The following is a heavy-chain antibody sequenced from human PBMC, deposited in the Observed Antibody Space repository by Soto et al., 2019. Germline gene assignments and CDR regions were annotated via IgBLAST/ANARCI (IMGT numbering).Heavy chain of an antibody. D-gene: IGHD5-18*01. CDR2: ISYDGSNK. CDR3: GEDKGGYSYPRAIDY. Sequence: GGSLRLSCAASGFTFSSYGMHWVRQAPGKGLEWVAVISYDGSNKYYADSVKGRFTISRDNSKNTLYLQMNSLRAEDKAVDYCGEDKGGYSYPRAIDYWGQGTLVTVSS. V-gene: IGHV3-30*18. J-gene: IGHJ4*02. CDR1: GFTFSSYG.